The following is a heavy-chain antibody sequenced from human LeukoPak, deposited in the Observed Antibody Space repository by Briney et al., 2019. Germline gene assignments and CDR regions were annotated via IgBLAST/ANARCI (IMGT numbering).Heavy chain of an antibody. J-gene: IGHJ5*02. D-gene: IGHD3-22*01. Sequence: ASVKVSCKASGYTFTNFAMYWVRQAPGQRLEWMGWINAGNGNTKYSQKFQGRVTITSDTSANTVYMELSSLRSEDTAVYYCARGDFYYDNSNPWGQGTLVTVSS. CDR2: INAGNGNT. CDR1: GYTFTNFA. V-gene: IGHV1-3*01. CDR3: ARGDFYYDNSNP.